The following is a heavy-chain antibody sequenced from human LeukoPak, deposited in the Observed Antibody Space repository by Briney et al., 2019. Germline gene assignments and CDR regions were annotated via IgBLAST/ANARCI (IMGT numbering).Heavy chain of an antibody. D-gene: IGHD3-3*01. V-gene: IGHV3-21*01. CDR1: GFTFSNAW. Sequence: GGSLRLSCAASGFTFSNAWMSWVRQAPGKGLEWVSSISSSSKYIYYADSVKGRFTISRDNAKNSLYLQMNSLRAEDTAVYYCAREPFWSGYYSNLHFDYWGQGTLVTVSS. J-gene: IGHJ4*02. CDR2: ISSSSKYI. CDR3: AREPFWSGYYSNLHFDY.